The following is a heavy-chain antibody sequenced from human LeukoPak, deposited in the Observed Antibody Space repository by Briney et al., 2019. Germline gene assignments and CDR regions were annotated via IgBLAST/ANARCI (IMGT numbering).Heavy chain of an antibody. J-gene: IGHJ4*02. CDR1: GYRFTSYW. V-gene: IGHV5-51*01. CDR3: ARSPYSSSSYTY. D-gene: IGHD6-6*01. Sequence: ESLKISCKGSGYRFTSYWIGWVRQLPGKGLEWMQIIYPGDSDTRYSPSFQGQVTISADKSISTAYLQWSSLKASDTAMYYCARSPYSSSSYTYWGQGTLVTVSS. CDR2: IYPGDSDT.